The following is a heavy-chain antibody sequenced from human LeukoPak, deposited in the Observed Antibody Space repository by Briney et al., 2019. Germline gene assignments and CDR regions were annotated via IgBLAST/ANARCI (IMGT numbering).Heavy chain of an antibody. D-gene: IGHD3-16*02. CDR2: ITTGSTYI. Sequence: PGGSLRLSCAASGITFSSYVLSWVRQAPGKGLEWVSCITTGSTYIYYADSVKGRFTISRDNAKNSLYLQMTSLRAEDTAVYYCARHRTASDYWGQGTLVTVSS. V-gene: IGHV3-21*01. CDR3: ARHRTASDY. J-gene: IGHJ4*02. CDR1: GITFSSYV.